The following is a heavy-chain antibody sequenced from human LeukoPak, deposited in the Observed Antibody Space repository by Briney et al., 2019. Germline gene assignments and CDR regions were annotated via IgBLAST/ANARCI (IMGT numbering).Heavy chain of an antibody. CDR3: ARYDYTNDAFDI. J-gene: IGHJ3*02. D-gene: IGHD5-12*01. CDR1: GFTFSDYY. V-gene: IGHV3-11*04. Sequence: GGSLRLSCAASGFTFSDYYMSWIRQAPGKGLEWVSYLSGSGSMKKYADSVKGRFTISRDNAKNSLFLQMTSLRAEDTAVYYCARYDYTNDAFDIWGQGTMVTVSS. CDR2: LSGSGSMK.